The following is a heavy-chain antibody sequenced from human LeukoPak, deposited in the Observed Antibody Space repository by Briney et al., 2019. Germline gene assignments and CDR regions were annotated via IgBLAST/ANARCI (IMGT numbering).Heavy chain of an antibody. CDR3: ARDRLSRLLREGGIDY. Sequence: GGSLRLSCAASGLTFSSYSMDWVRQAPGKGLEWVSSISSSSSYIYYADSVKGRFTISRDNAKNSLYLQMNSLRGEDTAVYYCARDRLSRLLREGGIDYWGQGTLVTVSS. CDR1: GLTFSSYS. CDR2: ISSSSSYI. D-gene: IGHD2-15*01. J-gene: IGHJ4*02. V-gene: IGHV3-21*04.